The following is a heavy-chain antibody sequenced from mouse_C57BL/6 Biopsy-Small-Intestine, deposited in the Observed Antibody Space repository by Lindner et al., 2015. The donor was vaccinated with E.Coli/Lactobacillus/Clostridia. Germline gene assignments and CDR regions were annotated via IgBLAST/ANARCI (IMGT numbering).Heavy chain of an antibody. CDR3: ANLWGFAY. Sequence: VQLQESGAELVKPGASVKISCKASGYAFSSSWMNWVKQRPGKGLEWIGRIYPGDGDTNYNGKFKGKATLTADKSSSTAYMQLSSLTSEDSAVYFCANLWGFAYWGQGTLVTVSA. CDR2: IYPGDGDT. D-gene: IGHD1-1*01. J-gene: IGHJ3*01. V-gene: IGHV1-82*01. CDR1: GYAFSSSW.